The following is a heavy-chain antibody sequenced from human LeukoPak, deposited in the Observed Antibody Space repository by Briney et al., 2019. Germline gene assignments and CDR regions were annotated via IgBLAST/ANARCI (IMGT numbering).Heavy chain of an antibody. CDR3: ARNGRDTAMSYGMDV. V-gene: IGHV1-69*13. CDR2: IIPIFGTA. J-gene: IGHJ6*02. D-gene: IGHD5-18*01. CDR1: GGTFSSYA. Sequence: ASVKVSCKASGGTFSSYAISWVRQAPGQGLEWMGGIIPIFGTANYAQKFQGRVTITADESTSTAYMELSSLRSEDTAVYYCARNGRDTAMSYGMDVWGQGTTVTVSS.